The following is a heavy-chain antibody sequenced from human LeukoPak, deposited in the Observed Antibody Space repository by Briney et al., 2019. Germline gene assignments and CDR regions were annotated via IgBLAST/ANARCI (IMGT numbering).Heavy chain of an antibody. CDR1: GGTFSSYA. V-gene: IGHV1-69*06. CDR2: IIPIFGTA. D-gene: IGHD2-2*01. J-gene: IGHJ3*01. Sequence: SVKVSCKASGGTFSSYAISWVRQAPGQGLEWMGGIIPIFGTANYAQKFQGRVTITADKSTSTAYMELSSLRSEDTAVYYCARDPRGYCSSTSCPDAFDVWGQGTMVTVSS. CDR3: ARDPRGYCSSTSCPDAFDV.